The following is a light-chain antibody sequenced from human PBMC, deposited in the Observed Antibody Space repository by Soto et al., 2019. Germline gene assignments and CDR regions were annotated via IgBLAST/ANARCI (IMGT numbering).Light chain of an antibody. CDR3: QQYDNWPWT. CDR2: WAS. J-gene: IGKJ1*01. V-gene: IGKV4-1*01. Sequence: DIVMNKSPDSLAVSLGERATINCKSSQSVLYSSSNKNHLAWYQQKPGQPPKLLIYWASTRESGVPDRFSGSGSGTDFSLTISSLQSEDFAVYYCQQYDNWPWTFGQGTKVDIK. CDR1: QSVLYSSSNKNH.